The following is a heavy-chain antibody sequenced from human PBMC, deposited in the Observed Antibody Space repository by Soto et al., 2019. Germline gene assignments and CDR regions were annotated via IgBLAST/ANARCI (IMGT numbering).Heavy chain of an antibody. D-gene: IGHD2-2*01. CDR1: GGTFSSYA. V-gene: IGHV1-69*01. CDR3: ATYGDCSSTSCYERYYYYYGMDV. J-gene: IGHJ6*02. Sequence: QVQLVQSGAEVKKPGSSVKVSCKASGGTFSSYAISWVRQAPGQGLEWMGGIIPIFGTANYAQKFQGRVTITEDESTSTAYMELSSLRSEDTAVYYCATYGDCSSTSCYERYYYYYGMDVWGQGTTVTVSS. CDR2: IIPIFGTA.